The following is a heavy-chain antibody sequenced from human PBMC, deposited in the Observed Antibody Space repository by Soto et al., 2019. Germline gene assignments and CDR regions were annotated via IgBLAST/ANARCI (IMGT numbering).Heavy chain of an antibody. J-gene: IGHJ1*01. V-gene: IGHV3-23*01. CDR3: AKGVPGIAVAGTGYFPH. CDR2: ISGSGDST. CDR1: GFPFSSYA. Sequence: GGSLRLSCAASGFPFSSYARSWVRQAPGKGLEWVSGISGSGDSTYCADSVKGRFTISRDNSKNTLYLQMNSLRAEDTAVYYCAKGVPGIAVAGTGYFPHWGQGTLVTVSS. D-gene: IGHD6-19*01.